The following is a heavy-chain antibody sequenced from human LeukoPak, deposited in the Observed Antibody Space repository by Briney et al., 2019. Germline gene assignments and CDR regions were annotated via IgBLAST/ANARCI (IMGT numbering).Heavy chain of an antibody. D-gene: IGHD6-13*01. CDR1: GGSISSSNW. V-gene: IGHV4-4*02. Sequence: PSGTLSLTCAVSGGSISSSNWWTWVRQPPGKGLEWIGEIYHSGSTNYNPSLKSRLTISVDKSKNQFSLKLTSVTAADTGIYYCARFGESSSWYYFFGMDVWGQGTTVTVSS. CDR2: IYHSGST. J-gene: IGHJ6*02. CDR3: ARFGESSSWYYFFGMDV.